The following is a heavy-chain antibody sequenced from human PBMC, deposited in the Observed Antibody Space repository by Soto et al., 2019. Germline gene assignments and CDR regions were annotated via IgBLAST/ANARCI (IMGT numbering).Heavy chain of an antibody. CDR2: IGTAGDT. CDR1: GFTFSSYD. D-gene: IGHD3-10*01. Sequence: GGSLRLSCAASGFTFSSYDMHWVRQATGKGLEWVSAIGTAGDTYYPGSVKGRFTISRENAKNSLYLQMNSLRAGDTAVYYCARARADGSGALDYWGQGTLVTVSS. CDR3: ARARADGSGALDY. V-gene: IGHV3-13*01. J-gene: IGHJ4*02.